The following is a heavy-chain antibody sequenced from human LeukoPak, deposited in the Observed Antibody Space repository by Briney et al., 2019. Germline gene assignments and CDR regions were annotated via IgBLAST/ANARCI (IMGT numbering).Heavy chain of an antibody. J-gene: IGHJ5*02. D-gene: IGHD3-16*01. CDR2: IWYDGSNK. CDR3: ARGSFRVLGPYPGWGP. CDR1: GFTFSSYG. Sequence: PGGSLRLSCAASGFTFSSYGMHWVRQAPGKGLEWVAVIWYDGSNKYYADSVKGRFTISRDNSKNTLHLQMNSLRAEDTAVYYCARGSFRVLGPYPGWGPWGQGTLVTVSS. V-gene: IGHV3-33*01.